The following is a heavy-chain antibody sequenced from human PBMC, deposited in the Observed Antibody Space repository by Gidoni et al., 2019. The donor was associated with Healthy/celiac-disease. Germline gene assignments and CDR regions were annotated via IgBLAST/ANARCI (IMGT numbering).Heavy chain of an antibody. D-gene: IGHD3-3*01. CDR2: ISWDGGST. CDR1: GFPFDDYA. Sequence: EVQLVESGGVVVQPGGSLRLSCAASGFPFDDYAMHWVRQAPGKGLEWVSLISWDGGSTYYADSVKGRFTISRDNSKNSLYLQMNSLRAEDTALYYCAKDNGPSGYNYYYGMDVWGQGTTVTVSS. CDR3: AKDNGPSGYNYYYGMDV. J-gene: IGHJ6*02. V-gene: IGHV3-43D*04.